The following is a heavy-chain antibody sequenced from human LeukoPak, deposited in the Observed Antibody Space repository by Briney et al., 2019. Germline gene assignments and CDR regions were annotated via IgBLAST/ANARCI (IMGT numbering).Heavy chain of an antibody. D-gene: IGHD4-17*01. J-gene: IGHJ6*02. Sequence: GGSLRLSCAASGFTFSRYGMHWVRQAPGKGLEWVAGISYDGSDKYYADSVKGRFTISRDNSKNTLFLQMRSLRPEDTAVYYCAKEDYGDHGYYYYGLDVWGQGTTVTVS. CDR3: AKEDYGDHGYYYYGLDV. CDR2: ISYDGSDK. V-gene: IGHV3-30*18. CDR1: GFTFSRYG.